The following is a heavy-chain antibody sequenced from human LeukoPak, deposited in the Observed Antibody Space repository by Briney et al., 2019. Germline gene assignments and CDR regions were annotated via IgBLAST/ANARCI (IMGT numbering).Heavy chain of an antibody. D-gene: IGHD6-19*01. CDR2: IYYSGST. Sequence: SETLSLTCTVSGGSISSGSYYWSWIRQPPGKGLEWIGYIYYSGSTNYNPSLKSRVTISVDTSKNQFSLKLSSVTAADTAVYYCARDYESSGWPYYFDYWGQGTLVTVSS. CDR1: GGSISSGSYY. V-gene: IGHV4-61*01. J-gene: IGHJ4*02. CDR3: ARDYESSGWPYYFDY.